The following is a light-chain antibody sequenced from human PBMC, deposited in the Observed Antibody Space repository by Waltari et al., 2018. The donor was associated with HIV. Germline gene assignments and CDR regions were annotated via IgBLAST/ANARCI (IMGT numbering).Light chain of an antibody. CDR1: SSNIGADYD. V-gene: IGLV1-40*01. CDR2: GNK. Sequence: QSVLTQPPSVSGAPGQRVTIPCTGGSSNIGADYDVHWYQQIPGTAPKLLISGNKNRPSGVPDRFSASKSGTSASLAITGLQAEDEADHFCQSYDRSLSASVVFGGGTKLTVL. J-gene: IGLJ2*01. CDR3: QSYDRSLSASVV.